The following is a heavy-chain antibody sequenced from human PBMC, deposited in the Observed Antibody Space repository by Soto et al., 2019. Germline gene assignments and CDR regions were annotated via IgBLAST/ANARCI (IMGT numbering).Heavy chain of an antibody. Sequence: SETLSLTCTVSGGSIGGGGYYWSWIRQHPGTGLEWIGHIYHLGSTDYNPSLRGRVTISVDKSNNQFSLKMRYLTAADTAVYYCATLPPRIEVTVLPIPTWGQGTLVTVSS. D-gene: IGHD2-2*02. CDR2: IYHLGST. V-gene: IGHV4-31*09. CDR1: GGSIGGGGYY. J-gene: IGHJ5*02. CDR3: ATLPPRIEVTVLPIPT.